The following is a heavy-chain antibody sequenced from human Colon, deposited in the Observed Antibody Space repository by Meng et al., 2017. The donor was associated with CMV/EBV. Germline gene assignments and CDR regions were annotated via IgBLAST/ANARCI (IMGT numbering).Heavy chain of an antibody. CDR3: ARHDCRITCYPDY. V-gene: IGHV5-51*01. CDR2: IYPGDSDT. D-gene: IGHD2-2*01. J-gene: IGHJ4*02. Sequence: GESLKISCKGSGYSFTNYWIGWVRQMPGKGLEWIGIIYPGDSDTRYSPSFQGQVTISADKSISTAYLQWSSLKASDTAMYYCARHDCRITCYPDYWGQGTLVTVSS. CDR1: GYSFTNYW.